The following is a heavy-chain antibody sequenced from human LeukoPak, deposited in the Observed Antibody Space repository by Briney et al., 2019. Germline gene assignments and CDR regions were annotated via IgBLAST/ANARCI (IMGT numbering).Heavy chain of an antibody. Sequence: RHGESLKISCKGSGYSFTSYWIGWVRQMPGKGLEWMGIIYPGDSDTRYSPSFQGQVTISADKSISTAYLQWSSLKASDTAMYYCARLAEERSGYIPDAFDIWGQGTMVTVSS. CDR3: ARLAEERSGYIPDAFDI. V-gene: IGHV5-51*01. D-gene: IGHD3-3*01. CDR2: IYPGDSDT. CDR1: GYSFTSYW. J-gene: IGHJ3*02.